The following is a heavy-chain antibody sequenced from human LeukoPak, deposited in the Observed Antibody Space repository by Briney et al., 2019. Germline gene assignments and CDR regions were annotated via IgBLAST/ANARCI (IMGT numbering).Heavy chain of an antibody. CDR2: IYDSGST. CDR3: ACLTTADAFDI. V-gene: IGHV4-59*01. D-gene: IGHD3-22*01. J-gene: IGHJ3*02. Sequence: PSETLSLTCAVYGVSFSGYYWSWLRQPPGKGLEWIGYIYDSGSTNYNPSLKSRVTISVDTSKNQFSLKLSSVTAADTAVYYCACLTTADAFDIWGQGTMVTVSS. CDR1: GVSFSGYY.